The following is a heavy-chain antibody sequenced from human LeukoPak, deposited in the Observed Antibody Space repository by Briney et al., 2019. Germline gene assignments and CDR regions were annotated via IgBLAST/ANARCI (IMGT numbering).Heavy chain of an antibody. V-gene: IGHV3-48*03. D-gene: IGHD3-9*01. J-gene: IGHJ4*02. CDR1: GFTFSSYE. CDR2: ISNSGEAI. CDR3: ARDLYFFDY. Sequence: PGGSLRLSCAASGFTFSSYEMTWVRQAPGKGLEWVAYISNSGEAIYYADSVKGRFTISRDNAKNSLYLQMNSLRAEDTAVYYCARDLYFFDYWGQGTLVTVSS.